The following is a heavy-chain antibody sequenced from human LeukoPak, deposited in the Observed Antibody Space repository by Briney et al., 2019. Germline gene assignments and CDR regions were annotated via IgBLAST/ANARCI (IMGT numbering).Heavy chain of an antibody. J-gene: IGHJ6*02. D-gene: IGHD3-10*01. V-gene: IGHV1-46*01. CDR3: ARDQKGYGSGTYYSV. CDR2: INPSGGST. CDR1: GYTFTSYY. Sequence: GASVKVSCKASGYTFTSYYMHWVRQAPGQGLEWMGIINPSGGSTSYAQKFQGRVTMTRDTSRSTGYMELSSLRSEDTAVYYCARDQKGYGSGTYYSVWGQGTTVTVSS.